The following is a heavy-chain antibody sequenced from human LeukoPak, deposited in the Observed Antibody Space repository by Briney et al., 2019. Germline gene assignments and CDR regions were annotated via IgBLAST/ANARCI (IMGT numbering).Heavy chain of an antibody. Sequence: KPSETLSLTCTVSGGSISSSSYYWGWIRQAPGKGLEWIGSIYYSGSTYFNPSLKSRVTISVDTSKNQFSLKLSSVTAADTAVYYCATRYCSGGSCYGFGYWGQGTLVTVSS. D-gene: IGHD2-15*01. J-gene: IGHJ4*02. V-gene: IGHV4-39*01. CDR3: ATRYCSGGSCYGFGY. CDR2: IYYSGST. CDR1: GGSISSSSYY.